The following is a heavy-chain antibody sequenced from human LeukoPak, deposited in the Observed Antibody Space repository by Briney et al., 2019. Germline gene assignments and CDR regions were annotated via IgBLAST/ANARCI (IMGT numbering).Heavy chain of an antibody. CDR2: ISGSGGSA. CDR1: GFTFTSYA. CDR3: AKVGCSGGRCYSGGAFHI. V-gene: IGHV3-23*01. D-gene: IGHD2-15*01. J-gene: IGHJ3*02. Sequence: QTGGSLRLSCAASGFTFTSYAMNWVRQAPGKGLEWVSYISGSGGSAYYADSVKGRVTISRDNSKNTLYLQVNSLRAEDTAVYYCAKVGCSGGRCYSGGAFHIWGRGTMVTVSS.